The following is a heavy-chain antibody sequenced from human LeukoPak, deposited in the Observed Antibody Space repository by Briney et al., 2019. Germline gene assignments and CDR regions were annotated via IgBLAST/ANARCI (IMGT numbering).Heavy chain of an antibody. Sequence: GGSLRLSWAASEFTFSSFDMHGFRQATGKGLEWVSAITAGAAYYSGSVKDRFTISRENAKNSLYLQMNSLRAGDTAVYYCARDHPYYGIDVWGQGTTVSVSS. V-gene: IGHV3-13*01. CDR1: EFTFSSFD. J-gene: IGHJ6*02. CDR3: ARDHPYYGIDV. CDR2: ITAGAA.